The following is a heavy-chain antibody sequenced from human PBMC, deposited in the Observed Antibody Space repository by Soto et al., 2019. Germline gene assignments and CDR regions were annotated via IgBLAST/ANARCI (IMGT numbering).Heavy chain of an antibody. V-gene: IGHV3-23*01. D-gene: IGHD3-22*01. Sequence: GGSLRLSCAASAFTFTSYAMSWVRQAPGKGLEWVSGISGGGGSTYYADSVKGRFTISRDNSKNTLYLQMNSLRAEDTAVYYCAKDNYYDSSGYNFDYWGQGTLVTVSS. CDR1: AFTFTSYA. J-gene: IGHJ4*02. CDR2: ISGGGGST. CDR3: AKDNYYDSSGYNFDY.